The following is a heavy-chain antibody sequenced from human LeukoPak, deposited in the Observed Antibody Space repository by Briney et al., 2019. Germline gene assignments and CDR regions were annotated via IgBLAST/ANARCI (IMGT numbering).Heavy chain of an antibody. CDR1: GFTFSSYA. Sequence: HPGGSLRLSCAASGFTFSSYAMSWVRQAPGKGLEWVSAISGSGGSTYYADSVKGRFTISRDNSKNTLYLQMNSLRAEDTAVYHCAKDGLRSDYYYYMDVWGKGTTVTMSS. CDR2: ISGSGGST. D-gene: IGHD4-17*01. J-gene: IGHJ6*03. V-gene: IGHV3-23*01. CDR3: AKDGLRSDYYYYMDV.